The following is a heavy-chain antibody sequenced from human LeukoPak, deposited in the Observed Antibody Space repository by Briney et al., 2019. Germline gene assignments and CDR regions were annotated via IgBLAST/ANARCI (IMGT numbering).Heavy chain of an antibody. CDR2: IRYDGSNK. J-gene: IGHJ4*02. D-gene: IGHD3-10*01. Sequence: GGSLRLSCAASGFTFSSYGMHWVRQAPGKGLEWVAFIRYDGSNKYYADSVKGRFTISRDNSKNTLYLQMNSLRAEDTAVYYCARDKGGLIWFTELLFYFDYWGQGTLVTVSS. CDR1: GFTFSSYG. CDR3: ARDKGGLIWFTELLFYFDY. V-gene: IGHV3-30*02.